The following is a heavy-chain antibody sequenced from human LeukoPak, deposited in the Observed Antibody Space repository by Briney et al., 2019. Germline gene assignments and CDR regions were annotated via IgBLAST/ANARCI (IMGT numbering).Heavy chain of an antibody. J-gene: IGHJ4*02. Sequence: SETLSLTCIVSGCSISTSNYYWGWLRQPPGKGLEWIVSIYYSGNTYYHPSLSRLIPICADTTNTQFSLKMSSVTDADTAVFYWGRVDYGSGGIDNWGQGTLVTVSS. D-gene: IGHD3-10*01. CDR1: GCSISTSNYY. CDR3: GRVDYGSGGIDN. V-gene: IGHV4-39*07. CDR2: IYYSGNT.